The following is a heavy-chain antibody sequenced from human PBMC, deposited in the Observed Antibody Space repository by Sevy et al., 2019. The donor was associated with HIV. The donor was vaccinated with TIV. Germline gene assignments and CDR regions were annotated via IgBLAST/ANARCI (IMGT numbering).Heavy chain of an antibody. V-gene: IGHV3-23*01. Sequence: GGSLRLSCAVSGFRFDYYAMTWVRQAPGKGLEWVSTISSNGLSTYYTDSVKGRFTIFRDNFKNTLYLQMNSLRAEDTAVYYCAASTEYGSGSYYYYYYGMDVWGQGTTVTVSS. D-gene: IGHD3-10*01. CDR3: AASTEYGSGSYYYYYYGMDV. CDR2: ISSNGLST. CDR1: GFRFDYYA. J-gene: IGHJ6*02.